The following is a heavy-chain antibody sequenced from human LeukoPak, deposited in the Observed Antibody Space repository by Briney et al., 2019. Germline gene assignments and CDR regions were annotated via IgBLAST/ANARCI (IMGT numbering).Heavy chain of an antibody. Sequence: ASVKVSCKASGGTFSSYAISWVRQAPGQGLEWMGKINPSGGTTNYAQKFQGRVTMTRDTSTNTVYMQLSSLRSEDTAIYYCARGFYYDSSGYNYQDTFDVWGQGTMVTVSS. CDR3: ARGFYYDSSGYNYQDTFDV. V-gene: IGHV1-46*01. CDR1: GGTFSSYA. CDR2: INPSGGTT. J-gene: IGHJ3*01. D-gene: IGHD3-22*01.